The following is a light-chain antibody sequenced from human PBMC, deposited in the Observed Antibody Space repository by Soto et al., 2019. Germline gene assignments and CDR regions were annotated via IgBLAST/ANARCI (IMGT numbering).Light chain of an antibody. V-gene: IGLV2-14*01. Sequence: QSVLTQPPSVSGSPGQSITISCTGTSSDVGDYNRVSWYQHHPGKAPKLMIFEVTNRPSGTSDRFSGFKSGSTASLTISELQPDDEADYYCISFTPSTTTHWVFGGGTKVTVL. CDR3: ISFTPSTTTHWV. CDR1: SSDVGDYNR. CDR2: EVT. J-gene: IGLJ3*02.